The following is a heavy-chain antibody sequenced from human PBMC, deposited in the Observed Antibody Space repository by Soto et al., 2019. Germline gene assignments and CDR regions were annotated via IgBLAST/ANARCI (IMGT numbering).Heavy chain of an antibody. CDR3: ARVDVEMATKGAFDI. CDR1: GFIFENFG. D-gene: IGHD5-12*01. CDR2: ISGSGFKK. J-gene: IGHJ3*02. V-gene: IGHV3-23*01. Sequence: GGSLRLSCAASGFIFENFGMSWVRQAPGKGLEWISSISGSGFKKYYADSVKGRFTISRDNSKSTVYLQMNSLRAEDTAVYYCARVDVEMATKGAFDIWGQGTMVTVSS.